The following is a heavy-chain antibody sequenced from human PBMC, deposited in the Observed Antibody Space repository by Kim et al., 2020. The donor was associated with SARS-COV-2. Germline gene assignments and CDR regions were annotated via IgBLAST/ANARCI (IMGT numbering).Heavy chain of an antibody. J-gene: IGHJ4*02. CDR2: ISGSGGST. Sequence: GGSLRLSCAASGFTFSSYAMSWVRQAPGKGLEWVSAISGSGGSTYYADSVKGRFTISRDNSKNTLYLQMNSLRAEDTAVYYCAKDHGIAVAVGLAAYWGQGTLVTVSS. V-gene: IGHV3-23*01. CDR1: GFTFSSYA. D-gene: IGHD6-19*01. CDR3: AKDHGIAVAVGLAAY.